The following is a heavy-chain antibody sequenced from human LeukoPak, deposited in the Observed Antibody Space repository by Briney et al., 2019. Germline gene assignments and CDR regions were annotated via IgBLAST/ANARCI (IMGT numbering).Heavy chain of an antibody. J-gene: IGHJ6*03. CDR2: INHSGST. D-gene: IGHD6-13*01. Sequence: PSETLSLTCAVYGGSFSGYYWSWIRQPPGKGLGWIGEINHSGSTNYNPSLKSRVTISVDTSKNQFSLKLSSVTAADTAVYYCARLRQQLVSYYYYMDVWGKGTTVTVSS. CDR3: ARLRQQLVSYYYYMDV. V-gene: IGHV4-34*01. CDR1: GGSFSGYY.